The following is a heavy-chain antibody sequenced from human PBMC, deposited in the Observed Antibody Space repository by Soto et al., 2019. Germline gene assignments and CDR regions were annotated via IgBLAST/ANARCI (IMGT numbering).Heavy chain of an antibody. CDR3: AKDLGGLVYTFDY. D-gene: IGHD6-19*01. V-gene: IGHV3-30*02. CDR1: GFTFSSYG. J-gene: IGHJ4*02. Sequence: GGSLRLSCAASGFTFSSYGMHWVRQAPGKGLEWVAVIWYDGSNKYYADSVKGRFTISRDNSKNTVYLQMNSLRAEDTAVYYCAKDLGGLVYTFDYWGQGTLVTVSS. CDR2: IWYDGSNK.